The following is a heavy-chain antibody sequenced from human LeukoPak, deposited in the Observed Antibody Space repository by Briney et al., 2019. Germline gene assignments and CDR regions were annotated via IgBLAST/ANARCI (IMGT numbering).Heavy chain of an antibody. CDR1: GGSISSSSYY. J-gene: IGHJ4*02. V-gene: IGHV4-39*07. CDR3: ARETLGDFWSATGGDFDY. CDR2: IYYSGST. D-gene: IGHD3-3*01. Sequence: PSETLSLTCTVSGGSISSSSYYWGWIRQPPGKGLEWIGSIYYSGSTYYNPSLKSRVTISVDTSKNQFSLKLSSVTAADTAVYYCARETLGDFWSATGGDFDYWGQGTLVTVSS.